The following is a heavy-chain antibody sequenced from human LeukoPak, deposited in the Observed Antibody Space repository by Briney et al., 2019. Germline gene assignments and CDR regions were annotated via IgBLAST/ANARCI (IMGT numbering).Heavy chain of an antibody. V-gene: IGHV4-59*01. Sequence: SETLSLTCTVSGGSISSYYWSWIRQPPGKGLEWIGYIYYSGSTNYNPSLKSRVTISVDTSKNQFSLKLSSVTAADTAVYYCARVIYDILTGATYYFDYWGQGTLVTVSS. D-gene: IGHD3-9*01. CDR2: IYYSGST. CDR3: ARVIYDILTGATYYFDY. J-gene: IGHJ4*02. CDR1: GGSISSYY.